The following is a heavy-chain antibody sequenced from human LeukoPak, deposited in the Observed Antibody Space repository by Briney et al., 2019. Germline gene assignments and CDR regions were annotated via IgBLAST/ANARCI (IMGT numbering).Heavy chain of an antibody. CDR3: TTDPHSSSFDY. V-gene: IGHV3-15*01. Sequence: GGSLRLSCAASGSTLSNAWMSWVRQAPGKGLEWVGRIKSKTDGGTTDYAAPVKGRFTISRDDSKNTLYLQMNSLKTEDTAVYYCTTDPHSSSFDYWGQGTLVTVSS. CDR1: GSTLSNAW. J-gene: IGHJ4*02. CDR2: IKSKTDGGTT. D-gene: IGHD6-13*01.